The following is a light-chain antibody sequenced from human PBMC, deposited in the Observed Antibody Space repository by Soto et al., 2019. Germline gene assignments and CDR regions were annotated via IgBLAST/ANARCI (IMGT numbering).Light chain of an antibody. V-gene: IGKV3-20*01. CDR1: QSVSSSY. CDR2: GAS. Sequence: EIVLTQSPGTLSFSPGERATLSCRASQSVSSSYLAWYQQKPGQAPRLLIYGASSRATGIPDRFSGSGSGTDFTRTVSRLEPEDFAVYSCQQYGISPYTFGQGTKLEIK. J-gene: IGKJ2*01. CDR3: QQYGISPYT.